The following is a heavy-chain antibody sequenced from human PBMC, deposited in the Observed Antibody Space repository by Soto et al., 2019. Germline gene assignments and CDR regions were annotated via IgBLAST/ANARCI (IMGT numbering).Heavy chain of an antibody. Sequence: QVQLVQSGAEVKKPGSSVKVSCTTSRDTFNKYAFNWVRQAPGQGLEWMGWIIPIFSSRNYAEKFQGRVTITADDSTSTAYMELRSLRFEDTSVYYCARVETYLGVWGQGTTVTVSS. J-gene: IGHJ6*02. CDR1: RDTFNKYA. V-gene: IGHV1-69*01. CDR2: IIPIFSSR. CDR3: ARVETYLGV. D-gene: IGHD3-16*01.